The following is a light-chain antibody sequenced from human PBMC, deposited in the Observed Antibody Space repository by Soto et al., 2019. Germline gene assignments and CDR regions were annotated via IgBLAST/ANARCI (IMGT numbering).Light chain of an antibody. Sequence: QSVLTQPRSVSGSPGQSVTISCTGTSSDVGGYNYVSWYQQRPGKAPKLMIFDVSKRPSGVPDRFSGSKSGNTASLTVSGLQAEDEADYYCSSYAASSNYVFGTGTKVTVL. CDR1: SSDVGGYNY. J-gene: IGLJ1*01. V-gene: IGLV2-11*01. CDR3: SSYAASSNYV. CDR2: DVS.